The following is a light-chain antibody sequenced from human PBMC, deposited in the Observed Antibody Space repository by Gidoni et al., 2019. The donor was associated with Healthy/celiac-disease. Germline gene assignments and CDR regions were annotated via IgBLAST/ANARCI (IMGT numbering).Light chain of an antibody. CDR2: DVS. Sequence: QSALTHPAPLSGSPGQSITISCTGPSSDVGGYNYVSWYQQHPGKAPKLMIYDVSNRPSGVSNRFSGSKSGNTASLTISGLQAEDEADYYCSSYTSSSTVVFGGGTKLTVL. V-gene: IGLV2-14*01. CDR1: SSDVGGYNY. CDR3: SSYTSSSTVV. J-gene: IGLJ2*01.